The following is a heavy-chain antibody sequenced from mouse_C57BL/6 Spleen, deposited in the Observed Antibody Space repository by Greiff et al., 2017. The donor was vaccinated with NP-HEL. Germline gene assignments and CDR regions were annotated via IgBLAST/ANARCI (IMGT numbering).Heavy chain of an antibody. CDR2: IRNKANGYTT. V-gene: IGHV7-3*01. D-gene: IGHD1-1*02. Sequence: EVKLVESGGGLVQPGGSLSLSCAASGFTFTDYYMSWVRQPPGKALEWLGFIRNKANGYTTEYSASVKGRFTISRDNSQSILHLQMNALRAEDSATCYCARCYGGYYALDYWGQRTSVTGCS. J-gene: IGHJ4*01. CDR3: ARCYGGYYALDY. CDR1: GFTFTDYY.